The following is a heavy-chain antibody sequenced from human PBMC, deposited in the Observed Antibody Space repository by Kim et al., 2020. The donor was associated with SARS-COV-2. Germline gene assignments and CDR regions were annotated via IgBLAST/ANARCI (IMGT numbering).Heavy chain of an antibody. V-gene: IGHV3-23*01. CDR1: GFTFSSYA. D-gene: IGHD4-17*01. CDR2: ISGSGGST. J-gene: IGHJ4*02. CDR3: AKDHEATIITVTKRGLDY. Sequence: GGSLRLSCAASGFTFSSYAMSWVRQAPGKGLEWVSAISGSGGSTYYADSVKGRFTISRDNSKNTLYLQMNSLRAEDTAVYYCAKDHEATIITVTKRGLDYWGQGTLVTVSS.